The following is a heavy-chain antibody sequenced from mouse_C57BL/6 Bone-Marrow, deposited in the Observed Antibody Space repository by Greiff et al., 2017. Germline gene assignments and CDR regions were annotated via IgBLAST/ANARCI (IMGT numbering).Heavy chain of an antibody. Sequence: VMLVESGPGLVAPSQSLSITCTVSGFSLTSYGVDWVRQSPGKGLEWLGVIWGVGSTNYNSALKSRLSISKDNSKSQVFLTMNSLQTDDTAMYYCASLGRPFAYWGQGTLVTVSA. CDR2: IWGVGST. V-gene: IGHV2-6*01. D-gene: IGHD4-1*01. CDR3: ASLGRPFAY. CDR1: GFSLTSYG. J-gene: IGHJ3*01.